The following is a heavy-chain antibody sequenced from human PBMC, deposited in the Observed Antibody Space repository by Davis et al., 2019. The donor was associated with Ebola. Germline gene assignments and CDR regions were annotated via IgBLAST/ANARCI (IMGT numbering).Heavy chain of an antibody. CDR3: AREGWVGDFWSGYPDY. CDR1: GFTFSSYE. V-gene: IGHV3-48*03. CDR2: ISSSGSTI. Sequence: GESLKISCAASGFTFSSYEMNWVRQAPGKGLEWVSYISSSGSTIYYADSVKGRFTISRDNAKNSLYLQMNSLRAEETAVYYCAREGWVGDFWSGYPDYWGQGTLVTVSS. J-gene: IGHJ4*02. D-gene: IGHD3-3*01.